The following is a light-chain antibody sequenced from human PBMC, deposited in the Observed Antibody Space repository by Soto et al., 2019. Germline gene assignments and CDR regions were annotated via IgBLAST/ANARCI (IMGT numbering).Light chain of an antibody. CDR3: QQYSASPRT. CDR2: DVS. J-gene: IGKJ3*01. V-gene: IGKV3-20*01. Sequence: ELLFTQPPGTLSLSPGERATLSCRASQSVSGNSLAWYRQKRGQAPRLIIYDVSTRATGIPDRFSASGAGTDFTLTISRLEPEDSAVYYCQQYSASPRTFGPGTKVDIK. CDR1: QSVSGNS.